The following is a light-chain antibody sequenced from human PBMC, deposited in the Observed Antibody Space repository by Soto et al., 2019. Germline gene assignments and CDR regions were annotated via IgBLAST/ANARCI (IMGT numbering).Light chain of an antibody. CDR2: RAS. J-gene: IGKJ2*01. V-gene: IGKV3-20*01. Sequence: EIVLTQSPGTLSWSPGERATLSCRASQSVSSIYLAWYQQKPGQAPRLLIYRASSRATGIPDRFSGSGSGTDFTLTISRLEPEDFAVYYCQQYGGSPPYTFGQGTKLEIK. CDR1: QSVSSIY. CDR3: QQYGGSPPYT.